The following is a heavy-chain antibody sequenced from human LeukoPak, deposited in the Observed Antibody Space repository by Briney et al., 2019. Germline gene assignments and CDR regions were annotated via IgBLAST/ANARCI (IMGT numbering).Heavy chain of an antibody. J-gene: IGHJ5*01. D-gene: IGHD2-21*01. CDR2: ISGTGGAT. Sequence: GGSLRLSCVASGFSFGNYAMSWVRQAPGKGLQWVSQISGTGGATWYAGFARDRFTISRDNSKKALYLQMSGLRVEDTAMYYCVKDPRDTYGTNWFVSWGQGTLLIVSS. CDR3: VKDPRDTYGTNWFVS. V-gene: IGHV3-23*01. CDR1: GFSFGNYA.